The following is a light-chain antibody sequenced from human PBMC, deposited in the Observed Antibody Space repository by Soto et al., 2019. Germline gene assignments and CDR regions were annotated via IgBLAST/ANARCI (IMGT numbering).Light chain of an antibody. J-gene: IGKJ1*01. CDR1: QSVSSD. Sequence: EKVMTQSPATLSVSPGERATLSCRASQSVSSDLAWYQQKPGQAPRLLIYGASSRATGIPDRFSGSGSGTDFTLTISSLQSEDYAVYYCQQYNNWPPWTFGQGTKVDI. CDR2: GAS. CDR3: QQYNNWPPWT. V-gene: IGKV3D-15*01.